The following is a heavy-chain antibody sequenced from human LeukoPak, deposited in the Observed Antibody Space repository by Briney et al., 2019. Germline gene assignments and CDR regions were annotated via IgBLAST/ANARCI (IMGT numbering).Heavy chain of an antibody. Sequence: GSLRLSCAASGFTFSSYAIHWVRQAPGKGLEWVAVISYDGSNKYYADSVKGRFTISRDNSKNTLYLQMNSLRAEDTAVYYCARERPVYYFDYWGQGTLVTVSS. J-gene: IGHJ4*02. CDR1: GFTFSSYA. CDR3: ARERPVYYFDY. CDR2: ISYDGSNK. V-gene: IGHV3-30*04.